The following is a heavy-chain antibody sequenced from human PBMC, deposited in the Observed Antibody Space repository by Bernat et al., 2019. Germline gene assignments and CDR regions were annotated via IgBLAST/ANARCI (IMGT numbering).Heavy chain of an antibody. CDR2: IWYDGSNQ. Sequence: QVQLVESGGGVVQPGRSLRLSCAASGFTFSSYGMHWVRQAPGKGLEWVALIWYDGSNQNYADSVKGRFTISRDSSKNTLYLQMNSLRAEDTAVYYCARDLSYGSLTSWGRGTLVTVSS. D-gene: IGHD3-10*01. J-gene: IGHJ5*02. CDR1: GFTFSSYG. CDR3: ARDLSYGSLTS. V-gene: IGHV3-33*01.